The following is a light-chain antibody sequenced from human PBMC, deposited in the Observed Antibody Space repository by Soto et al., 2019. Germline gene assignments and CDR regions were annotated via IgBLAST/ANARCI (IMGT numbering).Light chain of an antibody. CDR1: QGISSW. J-gene: IGKJ4*01. V-gene: IGKV1-12*01. CDR2: AAS. CDR3: QQATSFPLT. Sequence: DIQMTQSPSSVSASVGDRVTITCRASQGISSWVAWYQQKPGKAPKLLIYAASSLQSEVPARFSGSGSGTDFTLTISSLQPEDFATYYCQQATSFPLTFGGGTKVELK.